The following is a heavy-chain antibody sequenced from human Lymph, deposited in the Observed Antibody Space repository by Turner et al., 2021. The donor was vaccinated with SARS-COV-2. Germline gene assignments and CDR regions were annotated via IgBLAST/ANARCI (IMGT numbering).Heavy chain of an antibody. Sequence: QVQLVQSGAEVKKPGDSVKVTCKAPGSPFTSYDLNWVRQATGEGLEWMGWINPNSGNTGYAQKFQGRVTMTRNTSISSAYMELSSLRSEDTAVYYCARGRYSGGGMDVWGQGTTVTVSS. CDR1: GSPFTSYD. J-gene: IGHJ6*02. V-gene: IGHV1-8*02. D-gene: IGHD1-26*01. CDR2: INPNSGNT. CDR3: ARGRYSGGGMDV.